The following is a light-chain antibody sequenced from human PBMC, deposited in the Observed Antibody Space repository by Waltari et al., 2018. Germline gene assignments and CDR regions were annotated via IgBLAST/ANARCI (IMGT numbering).Light chain of an antibody. CDR2: AAS. CDR3: QQSYSTLYT. CDR1: QSISKS. V-gene: IGKV1-39*01. Sequence: DIQMTQSPSSLSASVGDRVPITCRASQSISKSLNWDHQKPGKAPKLLIYAASSLQSGVPSRFSGSGSGTDFTLTISSLQPEEFATYYCQQSYSTLYTFGQGTKLEIK. J-gene: IGKJ2*01.